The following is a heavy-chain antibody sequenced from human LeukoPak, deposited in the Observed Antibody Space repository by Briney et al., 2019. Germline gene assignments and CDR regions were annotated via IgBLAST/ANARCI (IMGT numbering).Heavy chain of an antibody. CDR1: GYTFTSYG. J-gene: IGHJ5*02. V-gene: IGHV1-18*01. CDR3: ARDVCGGDCYINWFDP. D-gene: IGHD2-21*01. Sequence: ASVKVSCKASGYTFTSYGISWVRQAPGQGLEWVGWISAYNGNTNYAQKLQGRVTMTTDTSTSTAYMELRSLRSDDTAVYYCARDVCGGDCYINWFDPWGQGTLVTVSS. CDR2: ISAYNGNT.